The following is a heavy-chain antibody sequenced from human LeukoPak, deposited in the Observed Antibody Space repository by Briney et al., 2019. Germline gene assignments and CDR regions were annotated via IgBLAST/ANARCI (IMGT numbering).Heavy chain of an antibody. V-gene: IGHV3-30*18. Sequence: GRSLRLSCAASGFTFSSYGMHWARQAPGKGLEWVAVISYDGSNKYYADSVKGRFTISRDNSKNTLYLQMNSLRAEDTAVYYCAKQVYSGYDFDYWGQGTLVTVSS. D-gene: IGHD5-12*01. J-gene: IGHJ4*02. CDR1: GFTFSSYG. CDR2: ISYDGSNK. CDR3: AKQVYSGYDFDY.